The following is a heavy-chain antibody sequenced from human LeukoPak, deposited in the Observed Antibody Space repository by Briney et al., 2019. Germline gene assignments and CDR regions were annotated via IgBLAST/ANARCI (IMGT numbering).Heavy chain of an antibody. CDR2: TYSGGST. J-gene: IGHJ4*02. CDR3: AREKGIL. Sequence: PGGSLRLSCAASGFIVSTNYMNWVRQAPGKGLEWVSVTYSGGSTDYADSVKGRFTISRDNSKNTLYLQMNSLRAEDTAMYYCAREKGILWGQRTLVTVSS. CDR1: GFIVSTNY. V-gene: IGHV3-53*01.